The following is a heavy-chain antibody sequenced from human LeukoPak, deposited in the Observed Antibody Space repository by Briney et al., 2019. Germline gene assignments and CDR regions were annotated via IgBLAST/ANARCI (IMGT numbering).Heavy chain of an antibody. D-gene: IGHD3-10*01. CDR3: ARGRFLLDYYGSGVSWNFDY. J-gene: IGHJ4*02. CDR1: GFTFSSYG. CDR2: ISYDGSNK. V-gene: IGHV3-30*03. Sequence: GGSLRLSCAASGFTFSSYGMHWVRQAPGKGLEWVAVISYDGSNKYYADSVKGRFTISRDNSKNTLYLQMNSLRAEDTAVYYCARGRFLLDYYGSGVSWNFDYWGQGTLVTVSS.